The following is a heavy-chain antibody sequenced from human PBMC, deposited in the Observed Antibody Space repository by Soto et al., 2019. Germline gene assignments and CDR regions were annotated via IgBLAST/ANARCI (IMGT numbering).Heavy chain of an antibody. D-gene: IGHD6-13*01. V-gene: IGHV3-64*01. CDR1: GFTFSSYA. J-gene: IGHJ4*02. CDR3: ARGIAAADY. CDR2: ISSNGGST. Sequence: GGSLRLSCAASGFTFSSYAMHWVRQAPGKGLEYVSAISSNGGSTYYANSVKGRFTISRDNSKNTLYLQMGSLRAEDMAVYYCARGIAAADYWGQGTLVTVSS.